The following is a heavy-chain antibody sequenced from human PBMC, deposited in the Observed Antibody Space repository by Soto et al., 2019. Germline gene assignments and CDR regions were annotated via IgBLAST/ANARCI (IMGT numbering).Heavy chain of an antibody. V-gene: IGHV1-3*01. CDR1: GYNFTTYV. D-gene: IGHD6-13*01. Sequence: QVQLVQSGAEVKQPGASASVSCKASGYNFTTYVVHCLRQAPGQGPEWMGWINCGSGNTVYSQKFQGRVTFTRDTSARTAYMDLNSLTSGDTAVYYRARGYTSSWTFHFWGRGTLVTVSS. CDR3: ARGYTSSWTFHF. J-gene: IGHJ4*02. CDR2: INCGSGNT.